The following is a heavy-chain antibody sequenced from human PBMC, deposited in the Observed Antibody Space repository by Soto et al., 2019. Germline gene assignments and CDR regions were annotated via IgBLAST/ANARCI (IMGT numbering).Heavy chain of an antibody. CDR2: ISSSSSYI. V-gene: IGHV3-21*01. Sequence: SGGSLRLSCAASGFTFSSYSMNWVRQAPGKGLEWVSSISSSSSYIYYADSVKGRFTISRDNAKNSLYLQMNSLRAEDTAVYYCARSLYSSGWYAVDYWGQGTLVTVSS. CDR1: GFTFSSYS. CDR3: ARSLYSSGWYAVDY. D-gene: IGHD6-19*01. J-gene: IGHJ4*02.